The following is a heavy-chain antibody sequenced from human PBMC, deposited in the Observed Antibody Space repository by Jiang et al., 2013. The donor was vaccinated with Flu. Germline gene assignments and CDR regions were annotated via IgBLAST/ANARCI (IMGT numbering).Heavy chain of an antibody. CDR2: TYYRSKWNN. V-gene: IGHV6-1*01. Sequence: TSQTLSLTCAISGDSVSSNSAAWNWIRQSPSRGLEWLGRTYYRSKWNNDYAASVKSRITIDPDTSKNQFSLQLNSVTPEDTAVYYCAMASRGGWYFDLWGRGTLVTVSS. CDR1: GDSVSSNSAA. CDR3: AMASRGGWYFDL. J-gene: IGHJ2*01.